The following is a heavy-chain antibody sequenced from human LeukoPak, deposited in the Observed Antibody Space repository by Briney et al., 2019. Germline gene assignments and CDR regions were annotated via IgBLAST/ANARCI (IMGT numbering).Heavy chain of an antibody. Sequence: PSETLSLTCTVSGVSISDSRHYWGWIRQPPGKGLEWIGSISYSGTTYSNPSLKSRVAMSLDTSKNQFSLRLRSVTSADTAMYYCARVDRHLGIRHFFDYWGQGTLVTVSS. D-gene: IGHD7-27*01. CDR3: ARVDRHLGIRHFFDY. V-gene: IGHV4-39*07. J-gene: IGHJ4*02. CDR2: ISYSGTT. CDR1: GVSISDSRHY.